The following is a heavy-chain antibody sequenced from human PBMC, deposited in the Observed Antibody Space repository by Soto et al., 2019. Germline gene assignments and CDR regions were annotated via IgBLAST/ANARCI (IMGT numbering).Heavy chain of an antibody. D-gene: IGHD6-19*01. CDR3: ARAERGYSDSNVWYKYGMDV. J-gene: IGHJ6*02. Sequence: QVQLVQSGAEVNKPGASVKVSCKASGYTFTSYGISWVRQAPGQGLEWMGWISAYNGYTNYAEKLQGRVTMTTDTSTSTAYMEVRSVRADDTAVYYCARAERGYSDSNVWYKYGMDVWGQGTTVTVSS. V-gene: IGHV1-18*01. CDR2: ISAYNGYT. CDR1: GYTFTSYG.